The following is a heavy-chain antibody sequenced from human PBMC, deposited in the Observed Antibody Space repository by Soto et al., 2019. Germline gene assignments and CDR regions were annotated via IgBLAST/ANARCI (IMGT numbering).Heavy chain of an antibody. J-gene: IGHJ4*02. CDR3: ARDGYMVRGVIIHFYFDY. Sequence: GGSLRLSCAASGFTFSSYSMNWVRQAPGKGLEWVAVISYDGSNKYYADSVKGRFTISRDNSKNTLYLQMNSLRAEDTAVYYCARDGYMVRGVIIHFYFDYWGQGTLVTVSS. V-gene: IGHV3-30*03. CDR2: ISYDGSNK. CDR1: GFTFSSYS. D-gene: IGHD3-10*01.